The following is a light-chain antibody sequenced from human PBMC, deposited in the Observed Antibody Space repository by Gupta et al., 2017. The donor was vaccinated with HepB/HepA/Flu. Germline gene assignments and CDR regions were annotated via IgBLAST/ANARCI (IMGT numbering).Light chain of an antibody. CDR2: GAS. Sequence: ESVLTQSPGTLSLSPGERATLSCRASQSVSSSYLAWYQQKPGQAPRLLIYGASSRATGIPDRCSGSGSGTDVTLTISRLEPEDFAVYYCQQYGSSSWTFGQGTKVEIK. CDR3: QQYGSSSWT. CDR1: QSVSSSY. V-gene: IGKV3-20*01. J-gene: IGKJ1*01.